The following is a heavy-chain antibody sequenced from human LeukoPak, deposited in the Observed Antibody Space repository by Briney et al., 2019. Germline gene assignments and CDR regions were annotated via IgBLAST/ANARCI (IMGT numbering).Heavy chain of an antibody. CDR3: ATGIEYYYGSGSYHDAFDI. CDR1: GYTLTELS. CDR2: FDPEDGET. V-gene: IGHV1-24*01. J-gene: IGHJ3*02. Sequence: GASVKVSFKVSGYTLTELSMHWVRQAPGKGLEWMGGFDPEDGETIYAQKFQGRVTMTEDTSTDTAYMELSSLRSEDTAVYYCATGIEYYYGSGSYHDAFDIWGQGTMVTVSS. D-gene: IGHD3-10*01.